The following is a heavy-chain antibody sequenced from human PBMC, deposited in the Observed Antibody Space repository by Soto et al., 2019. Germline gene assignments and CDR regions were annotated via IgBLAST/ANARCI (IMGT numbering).Heavy chain of an antibody. V-gene: IGHV3-74*01. J-gene: IGHJ4*02. D-gene: IGHD3-22*01. CDR3: ARDPGTGYYDSSGYYYD. CDR1: GFSFSSYW. CDR2: INSDGSST. Sequence: EVQLVESGGGLVQPGGSLRLSCAASGFSFSSYWMHWVRQAPGKGLVWVSRINSDGSSTSYADSVKGRFTISRDNAKNTLNLQMNSLRAEDTAVYYCARDPGTGYYDSSGYYYDWGQGTLVTVSS.